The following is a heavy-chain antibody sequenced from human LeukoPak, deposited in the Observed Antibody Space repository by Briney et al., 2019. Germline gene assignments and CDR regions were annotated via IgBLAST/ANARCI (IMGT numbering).Heavy chain of an antibody. D-gene: IGHD3-22*01. Sequence: SETLSLTCAVYGGSFSGYYWSWIRQPPGKGLEWIGEINHSGSTDYNPSLKSRITISVDTSKNQFSLKLSSVTAADTAVYYCARDWIWRISSGRSDAFDIWGQGTMVTVSS. CDR2: INHSGST. CDR1: GGSFSGYY. CDR3: ARDWIWRISSGRSDAFDI. J-gene: IGHJ3*02. V-gene: IGHV4-34*01.